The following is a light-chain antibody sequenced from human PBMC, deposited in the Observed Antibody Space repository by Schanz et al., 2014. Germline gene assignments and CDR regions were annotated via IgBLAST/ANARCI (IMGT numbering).Light chain of an antibody. V-gene: IGKV3D-15*01. CDR1: QSVSSN. Sequence: EIVMTQSPATLSVSPGERATLSCRASQSVSSNLAWYQQKPGQAPRLLIYGASSRATGIPDRFSGSGSGTDFTLTISSLQSEDFAVYYCQHRSYWRGTFGQGTKLEIK. J-gene: IGKJ2*02. CDR2: GAS. CDR3: QHRSYWRGT.